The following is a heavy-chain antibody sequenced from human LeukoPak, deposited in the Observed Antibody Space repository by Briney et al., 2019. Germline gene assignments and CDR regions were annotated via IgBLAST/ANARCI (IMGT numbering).Heavy chain of an antibody. D-gene: IGHD2-15*01. J-gene: IGHJ2*01. CDR1: GGTFSSYA. CDR3: ASLPLGYCSGGSCPGYFDL. V-gene: IGHV1-69*06. Sequence: SVKVSCKASGGTFSSYAISWVRQAPGQGLEWMGGIIPIFGTANYAQKFQGRVTITADKSTSTAYMELSSLRSEDTAVYYCASLPLGYCSGGSCPGYFDLWGRGTLVTVSS. CDR2: IIPIFGTA.